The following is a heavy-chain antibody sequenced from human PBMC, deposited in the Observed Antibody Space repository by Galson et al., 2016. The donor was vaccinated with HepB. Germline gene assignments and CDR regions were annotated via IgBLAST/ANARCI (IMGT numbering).Heavy chain of an antibody. CDR2: VYSSGIT. CDR3: ARVRWRDGYNYYMDV. V-gene: IGHV4-61*10. D-gene: IGHD4-23*01. CDR1: GGSISSGSYY. J-gene: IGHJ6*03. Sequence: SETLSLTCTVSGGSISSGSYYWSWIRQPAGKGLEWIGRVYSSGITNYNPPLKSRVTISLDTSKNQFSLNLNSVTAADTAVYYCARVRWRDGYNYYMDVWGKGTTVTVSS.